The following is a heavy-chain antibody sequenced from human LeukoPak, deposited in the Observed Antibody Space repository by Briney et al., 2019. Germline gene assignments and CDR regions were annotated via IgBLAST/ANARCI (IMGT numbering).Heavy chain of an antibody. V-gene: IGHV3-23*01. CDR2: ISGSGGST. CDR3: AKDHDSSGYYYDY. J-gene: IGHJ4*02. D-gene: IGHD3-22*01. Sequence: GGSLRLSCAASGFTFSSYAMSWVRQAPGKGLEWVSTISGSGGSTYYAGSVKGRFTISRDNSKNTLYLQMNSLRAEDTAVYYCAKDHDSSGYYYDYWGQGTLVTVSS. CDR1: GFTFSSYA.